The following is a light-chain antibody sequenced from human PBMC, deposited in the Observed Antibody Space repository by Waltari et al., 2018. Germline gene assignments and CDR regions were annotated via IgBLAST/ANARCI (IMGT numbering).Light chain of an antibody. CDR1: TGDVTSGHY. Sequence: QAVVTQEPSLTVSPGGTVTLTCGSSTGDVTSGHYPYWLQQKPGQAPRTLIYDTSNKPSWTPARFSGSLLGGKAALTLSGAQPEDEAEYHCLLSYSDGWVFGGGTKLTVL. J-gene: IGLJ3*02. CDR2: DTS. V-gene: IGLV7-46*01. CDR3: LLSYSDGWV.